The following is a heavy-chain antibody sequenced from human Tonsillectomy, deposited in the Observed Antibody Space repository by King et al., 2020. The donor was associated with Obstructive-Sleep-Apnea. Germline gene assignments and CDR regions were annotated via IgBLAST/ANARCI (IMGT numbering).Heavy chain of an antibody. Sequence: VQLVESGAEVKKPGSSVKVSCKASGGTFSSYGISWVRQAPGQGPEWMGGIIPIFGTANYAQKFQGRVTITADESTSTAYMELSSLRSEDTAVYYCARDYDGYNFASFDSWGQGTLVTVSS. CDR2: IIPIFGTA. J-gene: IGHJ4*02. CDR3: ARDYDGYNFASFDS. V-gene: IGHV1-69*01. CDR1: GGTFSSYG. D-gene: IGHD5-24*01.